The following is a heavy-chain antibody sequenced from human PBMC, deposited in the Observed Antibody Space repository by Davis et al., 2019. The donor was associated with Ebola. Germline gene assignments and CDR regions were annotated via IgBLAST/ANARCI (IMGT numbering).Heavy chain of an antibody. J-gene: IGHJ4*02. CDR2: INPDGKTT. Sequence: GESLKISCAASGFTFSSYWMHWVRQVPGKGLVWVSGINPDGKTTKYADSVKGRFTISRDNAKDTLYLEMSGLRAEDTAVYYCARDPVRGDGYSFDYWGQGALVSVS. V-gene: IGHV3-74*03. CDR1: GFTFSSYW. CDR3: ARDPVRGDGYSFDY. D-gene: IGHD5-24*01.